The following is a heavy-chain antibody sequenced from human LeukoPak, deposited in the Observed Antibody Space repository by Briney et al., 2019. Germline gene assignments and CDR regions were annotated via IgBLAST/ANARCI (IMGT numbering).Heavy chain of an antibody. Sequence: PSETLSLTCTVSCGSISSYYWSWIRQPPGKGLEWIGYIYYSGSTNYNPSLKSRVTISVDTSKNQFSLKLSSVTAADTAVYYCARVPSSGWYRDAFDIWGQGTMVTVSS. D-gene: IGHD6-19*01. CDR1: CGSISSYY. J-gene: IGHJ3*02. V-gene: IGHV4-59*01. CDR3: ARVPSSGWYRDAFDI. CDR2: IYYSGST.